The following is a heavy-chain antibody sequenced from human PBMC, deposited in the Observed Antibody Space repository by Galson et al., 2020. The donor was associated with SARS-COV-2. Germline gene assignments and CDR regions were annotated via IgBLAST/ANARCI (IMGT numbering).Heavy chain of an antibody. V-gene: IGHV1-2*06. J-gene: IGHJ4*02. D-gene: IGHD7-27*01. CDR1: GYTFTDYY. Sequence: ASVKVSCKASGYTFTDYYVDWVRQAPGQGLVWMGRINPKSGGANYAQRFQGRVTMTRDTSITTAYMELRRLRSDDTAVYYCATLTGDDSDYFDYWGQGALVTVSS. CDR2: INPKSGGA. CDR3: ATLTGDDSDYFDY.